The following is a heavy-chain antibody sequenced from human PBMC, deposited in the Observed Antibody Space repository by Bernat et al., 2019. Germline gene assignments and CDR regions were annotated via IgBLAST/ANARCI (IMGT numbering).Heavy chain of an antibody. D-gene: IGHD3-22*01. Sequence: VQLVQSGAEVKNPGASVKVSGKPSGYTFTGYAMHWCRQPPGQRLEWMGWINAGNGNTKYSQKFQGRVAITRDTSASTAYMELSSLRSEDTAVYYCARANYYDSSGYGYWGQGTLVTVSS. CDR3: ARANYYDSSGYGY. J-gene: IGHJ4*02. CDR1: GYTFTGYA. CDR2: INAGNGNT. V-gene: IGHV1-3*01.